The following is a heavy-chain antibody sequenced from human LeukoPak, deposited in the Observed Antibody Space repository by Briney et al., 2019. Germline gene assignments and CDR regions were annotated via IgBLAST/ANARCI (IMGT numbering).Heavy chain of an antibody. Sequence: SETLSLTCSVSGGSISTYYWSWIRQPAGKGLEWIGRVHRSGNTNYNPSLQSRVTMSVDTSKNQISLKLSSVTAADTAVYYCARVGYYDSSGQSDYWGQGTLVTVSS. V-gene: IGHV4-4*07. CDR1: GGSISTYY. J-gene: IGHJ4*02. CDR3: ARVGYYDSSGQSDY. CDR2: VHRSGNT. D-gene: IGHD3-22*01.